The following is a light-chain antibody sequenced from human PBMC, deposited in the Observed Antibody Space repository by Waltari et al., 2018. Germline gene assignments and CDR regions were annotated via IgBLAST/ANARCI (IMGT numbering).Light chain of an antibody. CDR1: QCVGRY. J-gene: IGKJ1*01. V-gene: IGKV3-20*01. Sequence: EVVLTQPPGPLSFPPGERATLSCRASQCVGRYLVWYQQRPGQAPRLLIYAASSRAPGIPDRFSGSGFGTDFSLTISRLEPEDFAVYYCQNHERLPATFGQGTKVEIK. CDR3: QNHERLPAT. CDR2: AAS.